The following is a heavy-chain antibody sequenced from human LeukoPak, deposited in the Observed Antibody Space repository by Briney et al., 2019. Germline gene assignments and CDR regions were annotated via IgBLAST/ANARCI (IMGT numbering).Heavy chain of an antibody. CDR2: IDRGDGIGT. CDR3: AIDVQDDLDY. Sequence: PGGSLRLSCAASRFAFSTHVMKWVRQAPGKGLEWVSTIDRGDGIGTHYADSVKGRFTISRDNSKNTLYIKMNSLRVEDTAVYYCAIDVQDDLDYWGRGTLVTVSS. V-gene: IGHV3-23*01. CDR1: RFAFSTHV. J-gene: IGHJ4*02. D-gene: IGHD1-1*01.